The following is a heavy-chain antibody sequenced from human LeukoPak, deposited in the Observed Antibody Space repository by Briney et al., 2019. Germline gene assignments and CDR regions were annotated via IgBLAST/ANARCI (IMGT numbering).Heavy chain of an antibody. CDR1: GFTFSKYW. CDR2: INTDGTVT. CDR3: ATKQWLAPPPDS. J-gene: IGHJ4*02. Sequence: GGCLRLSCAASGFTFSKYWMLWVRQAPGKGVESVSRINTDGTVTTYADSVKGRFTVSRDNADNTMFLQMNSVRDEDTAVYYCATKQWLAPPPDSWGQGTPVTVSS. V-gene: IGHV3-74*01. D-gene: IGHD6-19*01.